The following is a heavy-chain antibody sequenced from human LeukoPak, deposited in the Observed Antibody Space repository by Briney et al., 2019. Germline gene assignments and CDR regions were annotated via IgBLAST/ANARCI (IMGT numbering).Heavy chain of an antibody. Sequence: ASVRVSCKASGCTFTDYYIHWVRQAPGQGLEWMAWINPKSGGTNYAQKFQGRVTMTRDTSINTVYMEVSRLRSDDTAVYYCARGRDSGSHTYYFDYWGQGTLVTISS. CDR3: ARGRDSGSHTYYFDY. CDR2: INPKSGGT. V-gene: IGHV1-2*02. CDR1: GCTFTDYY. J-gene: IGHJ4*02. D-gene: IGHD1-26*01.